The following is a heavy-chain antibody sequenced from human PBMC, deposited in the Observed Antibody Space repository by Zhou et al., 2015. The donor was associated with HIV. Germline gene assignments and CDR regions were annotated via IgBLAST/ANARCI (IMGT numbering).Heavy chain of an antibody. J-gene: IGHJ5*02. CDR2: IMPLSSKA. D-gene: IGHD6-25*01. Sequence: QVQLVQSGAEAKKPGSSVKVSCKVSGDTFSSYAFSWVRQAPGQGLEWVGGIMPLSSKADYAQKFQDRVTITADASTTTVYLQISSLRSEDMALYYCAGTPVSDEANNYFDPWGQGTLVTVSS. V-gene: IGHV1-69*12. CDR1: GDTFSSYA. CDR3: AGTPVSDEANNYFDP.